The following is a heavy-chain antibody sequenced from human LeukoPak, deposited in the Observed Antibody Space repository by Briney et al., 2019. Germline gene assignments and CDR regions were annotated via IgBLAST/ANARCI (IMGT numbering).Heavy chain of an antibody. J-gene: IGHJ3*02. Sequence: SETLSLTCTVSGGSIDTYYWSWIRQPPGKGLEWIGYISYSGNTNYNPSLKSRVTMSVVTSKNQFSLKLSSVTAADTAVYYCARGGTYYDSVNNPWGSWAFDIWGQGTMVTVSS. CDR1: GGSIDTYY. CDR2: ISYSGNT. CDR3: ARGGTYYDSVNNPWGSWAFDI. V-gene: IGHV4-59*01. D-gene: IGHD3-22*01.